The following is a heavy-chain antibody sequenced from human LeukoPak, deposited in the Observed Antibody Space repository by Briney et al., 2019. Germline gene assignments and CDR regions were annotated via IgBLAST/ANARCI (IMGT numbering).Heavy chain of an antibody. CDR1: GGSFSGYY. Sequence: SETLSLTCAVYGGSFSGYYWSWIRQPPGKGLEWIGEINHSGSTNYNPSLKSRVTISVDTSKNQFSLKLSSVTAADTAVYYCARDARQWLVRGYVYWGRGTLVTVSS. J-gene: IGHJ4*02. CDR3: ARDARQWLVRGYVY. V-gene: IGHV4-34*01. CDR2: INHSGST. D-gene: IGHD6-19*01.